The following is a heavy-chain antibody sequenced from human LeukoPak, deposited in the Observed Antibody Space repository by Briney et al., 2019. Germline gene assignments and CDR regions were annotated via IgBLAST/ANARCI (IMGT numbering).Heavy chain of an antibody. CDR3: KRGLYGIDS. V-gene: IGHV3-74*01. Sequence: PGGSLRLSCAASGFTVSSNYMSWVRQAPGKGLVWVAHINNDGGGTHYADSVKGRFTISRDNAKNTLHLQMNSLRAEDTAVYYCKRGLYGIDSWGQGTLVTVSS. D-gene: IGHD1-26*01. CDR2: INNDGGGT. CDR1: GFTVSSNY. J-gene: IGHJ4*02.